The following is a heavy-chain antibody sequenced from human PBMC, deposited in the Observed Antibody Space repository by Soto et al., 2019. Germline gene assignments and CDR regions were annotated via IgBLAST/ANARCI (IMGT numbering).Heavy chain of an antibody. D-gene: IGHD7-27*01. CDR2: FYTSKDT. Sequence: AGTLALTCTVSGGAISYYFWSWIRKTAGKGLEWIGTFYTSKDTIYNPSLKSRVSMSSDTSNNHLSLKLTSVTAADTAVYYCARTKPGDPGFHPWGQGTPVPVSS. CDR1: GGAISYYF. V-gene: IGHV4-4*07. CDR3: ARTKPGDPGFHP. J-gene: IGHJ5*02.